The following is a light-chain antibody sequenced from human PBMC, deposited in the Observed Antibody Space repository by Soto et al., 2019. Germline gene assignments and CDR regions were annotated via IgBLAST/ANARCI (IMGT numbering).Light chain of an antibody. J-gene: IGKJ2*01. CDR1: QTIITY. Sequence: DVQMTQSPSSLSASVGDKVTITCRASQTIITYLNWYQQNPGKAPKLLIYDASSLQSGVPSRFSGSGSGTDFTLTVSSLQPEDFATYYCQQTYNLPRTFGQGTKLDIK. CDR2: DAS. V-gene: IGKV1-39*01. CDR3: QQTYNLPRT.